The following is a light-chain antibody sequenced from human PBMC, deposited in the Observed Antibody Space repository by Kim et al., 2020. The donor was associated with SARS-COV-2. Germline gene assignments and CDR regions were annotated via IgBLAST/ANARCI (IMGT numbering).Light chain of an antibody. J-gene: IGLJ3*02. CDR3: SAWDDSLDVPM. CDR2: NND. V-gene: IGLV1-44*01. Sequence: ELTQPPSASGTPGQRVTISCSGSSSNIGINTVNWYQQLPGMAPKLLMYNNDQRPSGIPDRFSGSKSGTSASLAVTGLQADDEADYYCSAWDDSLDVPMFGGGTQLTVL. CDR1: SSNIGINT.